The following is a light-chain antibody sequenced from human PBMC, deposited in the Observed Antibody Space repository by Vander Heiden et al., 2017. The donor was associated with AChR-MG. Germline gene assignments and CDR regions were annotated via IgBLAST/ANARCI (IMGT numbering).Light chain of an antibody. CDR3: LSYDSSRGGFYV. J-gene: IGLJ1*01. Sequence: QSVLTQPQSVSGAAGQRFTISCTGSTSNIGGGYDVKWYQQLPVRASTLLIQDNNMRPSGGPDRVSGSKSGTSASLTSTGLQAEDEADYHCLSYDSSRGGFYVFGAGTRVTVL. V-gene: IGLV1-40*01. CDR1: TSNIGGGYD. CDR2: DNN.